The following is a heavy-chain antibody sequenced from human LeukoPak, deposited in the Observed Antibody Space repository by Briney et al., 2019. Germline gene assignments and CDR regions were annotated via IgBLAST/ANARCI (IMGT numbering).Heavy chain of an antibody. V-gene: IGHV3-23*01. CDR2: INGGGSTT. D-gene: IGHD6-19*01. CDR1: GFTFSSYD. Sequence: GGSLRLSCAASGFTFSSYDMSWVRQAPGKGLEWVSAINGGGSTTYYADSVKGRFTISRDYSKNTLYLQTNGLRAEDTALYYCAKLVSGWYDDWGQGTLATVSS. J-gene: IGHJ5*02. CDR3: AKLVSGWYDD.